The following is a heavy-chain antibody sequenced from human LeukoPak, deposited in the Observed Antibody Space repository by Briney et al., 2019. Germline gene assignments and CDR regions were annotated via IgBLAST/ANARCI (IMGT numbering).Heavy chain of an antibody. CDR2: VSYSGTP. CDR3: ARQKWDRLTYYYYGMDV. Sequence: PSQTLSLTCIVSGYSINNYYWSWIRQPPGKGLEWIGYVSYSGTPDYNPSLKSRATISLDTSRNQFSLRLSSVTAADTAEYYCARQKWDRLTYYYYGMDVWGQGTTVTVSS. D-gene: IGHD1-26*01. CDR1: GYSINNYY. V-gene: IGHV4-59*08. J-gene: IGHJ6*02.